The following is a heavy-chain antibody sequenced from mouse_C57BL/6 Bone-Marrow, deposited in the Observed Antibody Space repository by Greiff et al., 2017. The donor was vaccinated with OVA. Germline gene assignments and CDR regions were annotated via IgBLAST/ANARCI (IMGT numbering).Heavy chain of an antibody. CDR2: INPSSGYT. CDR1: GYTFTSYW. CDR3: ASPRRITTVVVGDWYFDV. D-gene: IGHD1-1*01. V-gene: IGHV1-7*01. Sequence: VKLVESGAELAKPGASVKLSCKASGYTFTSYWMHWVKQRPGQGLEWIGYINPSSGYTKYNQKFKDKATLTADKSSSTAYMQLSSLTYEDSAVYYWASPRRITTVVVGDWYFDVWGTGTTVTVSS. J-gene: IGHJ1*03.